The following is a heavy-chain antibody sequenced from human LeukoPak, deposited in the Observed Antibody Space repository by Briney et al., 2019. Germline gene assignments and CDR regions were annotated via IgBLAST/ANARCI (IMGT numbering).Heavy chain of an antibody. J-gene: IGHJ3*02. V-gene: IGHV3-64*01. D-gene: IGHD1-26*01. CDR1: GFTFSSYA. CDR3: ARDRSMAEIESAFDI. Sequence: GGSLRLSCAASGFTFSSYAMHWVRQAPGKGLEYISAISSNGGSTYYANSVKGRFTISRDNSKNTLYLQMGSLRAEDMAVYYCARDRSMAEIESAFDIWGQGTMVTVSS. CDR2: ISSNGGST.